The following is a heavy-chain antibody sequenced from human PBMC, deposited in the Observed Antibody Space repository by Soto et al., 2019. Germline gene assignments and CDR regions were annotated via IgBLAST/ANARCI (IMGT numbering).Heavy chain of an antibody. D-gene: IGHD3-10*01. CDR2: MNPNSGNT. V-gene: IGHV1-8*01. Sequence: ASVKVSCKASGYTFTSYDINWVRQATGQGLEWMGWMNPNSGNTGYAQKFQGRVTMTRNTSISTAYMELSSLRSEDTAVYYCARRPMVRGVIRDYYMDVWGKGTTVTVSS. CDR1: GYTFTSYD. CDR3: ARRPMVRGVIRDYYMDV. J-gene: IGHJ6*03.